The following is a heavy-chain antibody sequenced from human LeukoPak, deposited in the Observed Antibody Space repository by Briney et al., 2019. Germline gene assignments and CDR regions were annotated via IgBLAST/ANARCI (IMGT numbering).Heavy chain of an antibody. CDR2: IYTGGST. D-gene: IGHD3-22*01. Sequence: KPSETLSLTCTVSGGSISGYYWTWIRQPAGKGLEWIGRIYTGGSTNYNPSLKSRVTMSLDTSKNQFSLKLSSVTAADTAVYYCARGFSDSSGYYHNYWGQGTLVTVSS. CDR1: GGSISGYY. J-gene: IGHJ4*02. V-gene: IGHV4-4*07. CDR3: ARGFSDSSGYYHNY.